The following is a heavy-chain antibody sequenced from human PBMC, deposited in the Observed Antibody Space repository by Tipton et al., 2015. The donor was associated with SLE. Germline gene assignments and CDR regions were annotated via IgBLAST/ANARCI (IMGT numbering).Heavy chain of an antibody. J-gene: IGHJ4*02. CDR2: INPSGVTT. V-gene: IGHV1-46*01. CDR1: GYTFTSYY. D-gene: IGHD2-15*01. CDR3: ATSWTNGFCDY. Sequence: QSGPEVKKPGASVTVSCKASGYTFTSYYMHWVRQAPGQGLEWMGIINPSGVTTSYAQKFQGRVTMTRDTSTSTVYMELTSLRSEDTAVYYCATSWTNGFCDYWGQGTLVTVSS.